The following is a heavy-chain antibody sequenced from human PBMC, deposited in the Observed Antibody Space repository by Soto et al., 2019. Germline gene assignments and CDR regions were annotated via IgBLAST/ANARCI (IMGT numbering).Heavy chain of an antibody. CDR1: GYTFTSYA. CDR2: INAGNGNT. Sequence: QVQLVQSGAEVKKPGASVKVSCKASGYTFTSYAMHWVRQAPGQRLEWMGWINAGNGNTKYSQKFQGRVNITRDTSARTAYMELSSLRSEDTAVYYCARRITIFGVGNWFDPWGQGTLVTVSS. V-gene: IGHV1-3*01. D-gene: IGHD3-3*01. J-gene: IGHJ5*02. CDR3: ARRITIFGVGNWFDP.